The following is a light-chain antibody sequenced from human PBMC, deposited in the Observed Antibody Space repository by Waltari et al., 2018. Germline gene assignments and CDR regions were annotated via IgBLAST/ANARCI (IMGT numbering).Light chain of an antibody. V-gene: IGLV1-40*01. CDR2: GNK. J-gene: IGLJ2*01. CDR3: QSFDVSLSGGVI. CDR1: SSTIGAGHD. Sequence: QSVLTQPPSVSGAPGQRVTISCTGTSSTIGAGHDVHWYQGFSGTAPKLLIYGNKNRPAGVPDRFSGSKSGMSASLAITGLQAEDEADYYCQSFDVSLSGGVIFGGGTKVTVL.